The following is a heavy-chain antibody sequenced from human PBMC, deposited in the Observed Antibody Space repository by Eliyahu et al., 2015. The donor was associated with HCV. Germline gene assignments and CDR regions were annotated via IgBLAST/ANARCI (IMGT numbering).Heavy chain of an antibody. CDR3: ARDKIGDSFFDS. J-gene: IGHJ4*02. V-gene: IGHV3-33*01. D-gene: IGHD5-18*01. CDR2: IWYGGRNT. CDR1: GFTFRDYG. Sequence: QVQLVESGGGXVQPGRSLXLSCAASGFTFRDYGMHWVRQAPGKGLEWVAVIWYGGRNTEYGDSVKGRFAISRDNSKNTLYLQMNSLRADDTAVYYCARDKIGDSFFDSWGLGTLVTVSS.